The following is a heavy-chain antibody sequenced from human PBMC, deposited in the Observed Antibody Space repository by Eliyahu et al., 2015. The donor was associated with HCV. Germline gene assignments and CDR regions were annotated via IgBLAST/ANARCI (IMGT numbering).Heavy chain of an antibody. J-gene: IGHJ4*02. V-gene: IGHV3-49*04. CDR3: TRGGVGATALDY. D-gene: IGHD1-26*01. CDR1: GFTFGDYA. CDR2: IRSKAYGGTT. Sequence: EVQLVESGGGLVQPGRSLSLSCTASGFTFGDYAMSWVRQAPGKGLEWVGFIRSKAYGGTTEYAASVKGRFTISRDDSKSIAYLQMNSLKTEDTAVYYCTRGGVGATALDYWGQGTLVTVSS.